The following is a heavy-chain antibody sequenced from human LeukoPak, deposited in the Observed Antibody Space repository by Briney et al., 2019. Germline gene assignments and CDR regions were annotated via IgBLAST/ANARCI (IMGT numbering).Heavy chain of an antibody. J-gene: IGHJ4*02. CDR2: VSGSGAST. CDR3: ARRAGAYSHPYDY. V-gene: IGHV3-23*01. CDR1: GFTFSNSA. D-gene: IGHD4/OR15-4a*01. Sequence: PGGSLRLSCAASGFTFSNSALSWVRQAPGKGLEWVSDVSGSGASTYYADSVRGRFTISRDNSKNTLYLQMNSLRAEDTAVYYCARRAGAYSHPYDYWGQGTLVTVSS.